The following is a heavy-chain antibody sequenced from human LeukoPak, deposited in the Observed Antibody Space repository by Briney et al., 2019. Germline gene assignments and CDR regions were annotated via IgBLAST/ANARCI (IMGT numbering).Heavy chain of an antibody. CDR2: LYSSGIT. V-gene: IGHV3-53*01. D-gene: IGHD3-3*02. CDR1: GFTVSSTY. Sequence: PGGSPRLSCAASGFTVSSTYMSWVRQAPGQGLEWVSLLYSSGITFYAESVQGRFTISRDNSKNTLYLRMNSLRAEDTAIYYCARDSSSFPNYFDFWGQGTLVTVSS. J-gene: IGHJ4*02. CDR3: ARDSSSFPNYFDF.